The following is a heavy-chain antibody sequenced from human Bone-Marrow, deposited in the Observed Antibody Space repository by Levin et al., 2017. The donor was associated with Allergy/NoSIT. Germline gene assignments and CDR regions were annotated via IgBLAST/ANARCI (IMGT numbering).Heavy chain of an antibody. CDR3: AHRGEDSRWNAEFFDH. D-gene: IGHD1-1*01. CDR1: GFSLSTSGEG. V-gene: IGHV2-5*02. Sequence: ESGPTLVKPTQTLTLTCTFSGFSLSTSGEGVGWIRQPPGKALEWLALIYWDDDKRYSPSLNSRLTITRDTSKKQVVLTMTNLDPVDTGTYYCAHRGEDSRWNAEFFDHWGQGTLVTVSS. CDR2: IYWDDDK. J-gene: IGHJ4*02.